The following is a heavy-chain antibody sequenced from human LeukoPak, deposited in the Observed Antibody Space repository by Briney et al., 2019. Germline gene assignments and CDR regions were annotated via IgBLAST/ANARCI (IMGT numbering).Heavy chain of an antibody. Sequence: PSETLSLTCTVSGGSISGYYWSWIRQSPGKGLEWIGYIYYSGSTNYNPSLKSRVTISVDTSKNQFSLKLSPVTAADTAIYYCARHSSIYYDFDYWGQGTLVTVSS. V-gene: IGHV4-59*08. D-gene: IGHD6-13*01. J-gene: IGHJ4*02. CDR1: GGSISGYY. CDR2: IYYSGST. CDR3: ARHSSIYYDFDY.